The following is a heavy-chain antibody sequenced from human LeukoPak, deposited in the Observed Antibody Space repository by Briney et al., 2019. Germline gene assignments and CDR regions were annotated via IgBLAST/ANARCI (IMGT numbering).Heavy chain of an antibody. V-gene: IGHV1-46*01. J-gene: IGHJ4*02. CDR1: GYSFTSYY. CDR3: ARAPTGTYHFDY. D-gene: IGHD1-1*01. Sequence: ASVKVSCKASGYSFTSYYMHWVRQTPQQGLEWMGIINPSGGSTSYAQKLQGRVTMTRDTSTSTVYMELSSLRSEDTAVYYCARAPTGTYHFDYWGQGTLVIVSS. CDR2: INPSGGST.